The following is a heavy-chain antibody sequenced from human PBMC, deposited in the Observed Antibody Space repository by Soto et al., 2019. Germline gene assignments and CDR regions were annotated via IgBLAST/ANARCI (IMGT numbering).Heavy chain of an antibody. Sequence: PGGSLRLSCAASGFSCSDYYMSWIRQAPGKGLEWVSYISSSDSSSGSTEYYADSVKGRFTISRDNAKNSLYLQMNSLRAEDTAVYNCAREVEYWFDLWGQGTLVTVSS. J-gene: IGHJ5*02. CDR3: AREVEYWFDL. V-gene: IGHV3-11*01. CDR2: ISSSDSSSGSTE. CDR1: GFSCSDYY. D-gene: IGHD3-3*01.